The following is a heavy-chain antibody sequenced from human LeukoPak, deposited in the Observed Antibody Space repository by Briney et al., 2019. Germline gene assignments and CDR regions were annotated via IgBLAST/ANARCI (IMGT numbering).Heavy chain of an antibody. Sequence: GGSLRLSCAASGFTFSSYAMHWVRQAPGKGLEWVAVISYDGSNKYYADSVKGRFTISRDNSKNTLYLQMNSLRAEDTAVYYCARAMVEMATIPWVWGQGTLVTASS. D-gene: IGHD5-24*01. CDR3: ARAMVEMATIPWV. CDR2: ISYDGSNK. V-gene: IGHV3-30-3*01. CDR1: GFTFSSYA. J-gene: IGHJ4*02.